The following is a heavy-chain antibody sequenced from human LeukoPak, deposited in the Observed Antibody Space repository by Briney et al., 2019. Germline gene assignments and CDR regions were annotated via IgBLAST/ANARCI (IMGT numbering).Heavy chain of an antibody. D-gene: IGHD6-19*01. J-gene: IGHJ3*02. Sequence: KPSETLSLTCSVSGGSISSYYWSWIRQPPGKGLEWIGSIYSSGSTNYNPSLKSRVTMSVDTSKNQFSLKLSSVTAADTAVYYCARDSQQWLVPLDAFDIWGQGTMVTVSS. CDR1: GGSISSYY. V-gene: IGHV4-59*12. CDR3: ARDSQQWLVPLDAFDI. CDR2: IYSSGST.